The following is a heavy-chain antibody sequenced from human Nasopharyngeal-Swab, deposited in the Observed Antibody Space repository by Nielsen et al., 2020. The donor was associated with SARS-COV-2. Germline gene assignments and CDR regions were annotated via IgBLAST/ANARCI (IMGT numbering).Heavy chain of an antibody. CDR2: ISYDGSNK. J-gene: IGHJ4*02. CDR1: GFTFSSYG. Sequence: GGSLRLSCAASGFTFSSYGMHWVRQAPGKGLEWVAVISYDGSNKYYADSVKGRFTISRDNSKNTLYLQMNSLRAEDTAVYYCAKGWGGIYYFDHWGQGTLVTVSS. D-gene: IGHD7-27*01. CDR3: AKGWGGIYYFDH. V-gene: IGHV3-30*18.